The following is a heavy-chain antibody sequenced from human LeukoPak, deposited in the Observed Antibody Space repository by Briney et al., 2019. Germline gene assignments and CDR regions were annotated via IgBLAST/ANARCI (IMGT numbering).Heavy chain of an antibody. CDR2: ISWNSGSI. CDR3: AKDSTTTPSSGGGAFDI. V-gene: IGHV3-9*01. Sequence: GGSLRLSCAASGFTFDDYAMHWVRQAPGKGLEWVSGISWNSGSIGYADSVKGRFTISRDNAKNSLYLQMDSLRAEDTALYYCAKDSTTTPSSGGGAFDIWGQGTMVTVSS. D-gene: IGHD6-19*01. CDR1: GFTFDDYA. J-gene: IGHJ3*02.